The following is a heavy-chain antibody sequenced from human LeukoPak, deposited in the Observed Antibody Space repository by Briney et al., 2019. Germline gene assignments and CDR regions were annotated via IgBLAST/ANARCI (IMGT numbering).Heavy chain of an antibody. CDR2: ISGSGGST. J-gene: IGHJ4*02. CDR1: GFTFSSYA. D-gene: IGHD3-16*01. CDR3: AKVQDGRFFYFDY. Sequence: GGSLRLSCAASGFTFSSYAMSWVRQAPGKGLEWVPAISGSGGSTYYADSVKGRFTISRDNSKNTLYLQTNSLRAEDTAVYYCAKVQDGRFFYFDYWGQGTLVTVSS. V-gene: IGHV3-23*01.